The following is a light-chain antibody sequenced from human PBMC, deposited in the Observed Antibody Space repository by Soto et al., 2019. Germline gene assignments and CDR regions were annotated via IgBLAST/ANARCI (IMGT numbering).Light chain of an antibody. CDR1: SSDIGGYNY. CDR3: SSYTRQSTVV. CDR2: DVS. Sequence: QSALTQPASVSGSPGQPITISCTGTSSDIGGYNYVSWYQQHPGKAPKLIIYDVSERPSGVSNRFSGSKSGNTASLTISGLQGNDEAEYYCSSYTRQSTVVFGGGTKVTV. V-gene: IGLV2-14*01. J-gene: IGLJ3*02.